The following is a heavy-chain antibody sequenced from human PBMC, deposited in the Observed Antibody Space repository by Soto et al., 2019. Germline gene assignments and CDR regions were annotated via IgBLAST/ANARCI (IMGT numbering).Heavy chain of an antibody. D-gene: IGHD3-9*01. CDR2: IDPSDSYI. CDR1: GYRFSFYW. CDR3: ANVDLTFGSIEGFDI. Sequence: GVYLKISCKGSGYRFSFYWIFWVRQTPGKGVEGMGRIDPSDSYITYSPSFQGHVSISADKSINSAFLTWTSLKASDSAIYSGANVDLTFGSIEGFDIWGQGTRVTVSS. J-gene: IGHJ3*02. V-gene: IGHV5-10-1*01.